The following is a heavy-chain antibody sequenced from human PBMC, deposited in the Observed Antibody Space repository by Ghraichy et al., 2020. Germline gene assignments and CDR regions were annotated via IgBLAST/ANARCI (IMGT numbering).Heavy chain of an antibody. CDR3: ARESSSRPRFYYGMDV. CDR1: GGSISSYY. J-gene: IGHJ6*02. V-gene: IGHV4-4*07. Sequence: SETLSLTCTVSGGSISSYYWSWIRQPAGKGLEWIGRIYTSGSTNYNPSLKSRVTMSVDTSKNQFSLKLSSVTAADTAVYYCARESSSRPRFYYGMDVWGQGTTVTVSS. CDR2: IYTSGST. D-gene: IGHD6-13*01.